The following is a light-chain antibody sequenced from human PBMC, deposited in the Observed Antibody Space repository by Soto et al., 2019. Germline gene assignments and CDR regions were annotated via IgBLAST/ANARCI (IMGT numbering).Light chain of an antibody. CDR1: RSLDSGQ. CDR2: DAF. V-gene: IGKV3-20*01. Sequence: EIVLTQSPGTLSLSPGESATLSCRASRSLDSGQLAWYQQKVGRAPRLLIHDAFIRATGIPDRFSGSGSGTEFTLTIARLEPEDFAVYYCQQYGGSPRTFGQGTRLEIK. CDR3: QQYGGSPRT. J-gene: IGKJ5*01.